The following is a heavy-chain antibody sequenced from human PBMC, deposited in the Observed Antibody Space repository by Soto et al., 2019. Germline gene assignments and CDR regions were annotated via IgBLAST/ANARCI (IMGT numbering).Heavy chain of an antibody. V-gene: IGHV3-15*01. CDR1: GFTFNNAW. Sequence: EVQLVESGGGLVKPGGSLRLSCTASGFTFNNAWLGWVRQAPGKGLEWVGRIKSKTDGGTTDYAAPVKGRFTISRDDSENMLYLQMNSLKTEDTAVYYCTTGLGQQELAFDYWGQGTLLTVSS. J-gene: IGHJ4*02. CDR3: TTGLGQQELAFDY. D-gene: IGHD6-13*01. CDR2: IKSKTDGGTT.